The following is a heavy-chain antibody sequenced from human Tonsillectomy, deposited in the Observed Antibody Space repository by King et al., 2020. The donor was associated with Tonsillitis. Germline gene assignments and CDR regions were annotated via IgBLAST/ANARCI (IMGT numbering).Heavy chain of an antibody. D-gene: IGHD3-9*01. J-gene: IGHJ2*01. Sequence: VQLPQWGAGLLKPSETLSLTCAVYGGSFSGYYWSWIRQPPGKGLEWIGEINHSGSTNYNPSLKSRVTVSVDTSKNQFSLKLSSVTAADTAVYYCAREAAGRYFDWRTWYFDLWGRGTLVTVSS. CDR1: GGSFSGYY. V-gene: IGHV4-34*01. CDR3: AREAAGRYFDWRTWYFDL. CDR2: INHSGST.